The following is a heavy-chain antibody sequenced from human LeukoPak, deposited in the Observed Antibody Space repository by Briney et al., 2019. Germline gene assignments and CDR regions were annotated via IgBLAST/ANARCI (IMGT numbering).Heavy chain of an antibody. CDR3: ARVLRYCSGGNCYSGGLGYMDV. CDR2: ISRSGSTK. D-gene: IGHD2-15*01. V-gene: IGHV3-11*01. CDR1: GCTFSDYN. Sequence: PGGSLRVSCADSGCTFSDYNMRWIRQAPGKGLEWVSSISRSGSTKYYADSVKGRFTISRDNAKNSLFLQMNSLRAEDTAVYYCARVLRYCSGGNCYSGGLGYMDVWGKGTTVTISS. J-gene: IGHJ6*03.